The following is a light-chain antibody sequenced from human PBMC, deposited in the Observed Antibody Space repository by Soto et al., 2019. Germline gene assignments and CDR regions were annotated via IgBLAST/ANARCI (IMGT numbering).Light chain of an antibody. CDR3: CSYTSSSTLVYV. Sequence: QSVLTQPASVSGSPGQSITISCTGTSSDIGGYNYVSWYQQFPGKAPKLMIFDVSNRPSGISSRFSGSRSDNTASLTISGLQAEDEADYYCCSYTSSSTLVYVFGTGTKGTVL. J-gene: IGLJ1*01. CDR1: SSDIGGYNY. V-gene: IGLV2-14*01. CDR2: DVS.